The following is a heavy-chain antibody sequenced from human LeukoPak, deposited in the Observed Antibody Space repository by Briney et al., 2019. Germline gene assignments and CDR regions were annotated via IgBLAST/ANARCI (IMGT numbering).Heavy chain of an antibody. D-gene: IGHD3-22*01. CDR3: AKGPYYDSSGSPHRFDY. J-gene: IGHJ4*02. CDR2: ISWDGGST. Sequence: GGSLRLSCAASGFTFDDYAMHWVRQAPGKGLEWVSLISWDGGSTYYADSVKGRFTISRDNSKNSLYLQMNSLRAEDTALYYCAKGPYYDSSGSPHRFDYWGQGTLVTVSS. V-gene: IGHV3-43D*03. CDR1: GFTFDDYA.